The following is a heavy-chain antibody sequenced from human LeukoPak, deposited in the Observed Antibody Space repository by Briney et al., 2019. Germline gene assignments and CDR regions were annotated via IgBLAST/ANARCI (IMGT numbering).Heavy chain of an antibody. D-gene: IGHD2-2*03. CDR1: GFSLSSFE. CDR2: VDNDGWAT. V-gene: IGHV3-48*03. Sequence: GGSLRLSCAASGFSLSSFEMNWVRQAPGKGLEWIAYVDNDGWATSYYADSVKGRFTITRDDAKSPLYLQMDSLTVEDTAVYYCARDLIGWSLDPWGQGTLVSVSS. J-gene: IGHJ5*02. CDR3: ARDLIGWSLDP.